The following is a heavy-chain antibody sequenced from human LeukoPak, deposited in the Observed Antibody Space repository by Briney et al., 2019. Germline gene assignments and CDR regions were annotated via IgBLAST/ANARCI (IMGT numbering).Heavy chain of an antibody. CDR3: ARDLFDY. J-gene: IGHJ4*02. CDR1: GFTISNYW. CDR2: IKQDGSGE. Sequence: GGSLRLSCAVSGFTISNYWMSWVRQAPGKGLEWVANIKQDGSGEFYVDPVKGRFTISRDSAKNSLYLQMNSLRDEDTAVYYCARDLFDYWGQGTLVTVSS. V-gene: IGHV3-7*01.